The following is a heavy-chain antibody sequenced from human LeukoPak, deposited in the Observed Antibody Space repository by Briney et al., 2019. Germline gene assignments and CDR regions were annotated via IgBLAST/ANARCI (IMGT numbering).Heavy chain of an antibody. CDR1: GFTFSSYA. D-gene: IGHD5-18*01. CDR2: ISGSGGST. Sequence: GGSLRLSCAASGFTFSSYAMSWVRQAPGKGLEWVSAISGSGGSTYYADSVKGRFTLSRDNSKNTLYLQMNSLRAEDTAVYYCAKARGYSYGSLVVWGQGTLVTVSS. V-gene: IGHV3-23*01. J-gene: IGHJ4*02. CDR3: AKARGYSYGSLVV.